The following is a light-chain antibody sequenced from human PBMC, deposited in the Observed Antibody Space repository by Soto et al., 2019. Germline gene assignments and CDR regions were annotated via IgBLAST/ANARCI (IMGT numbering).Light chain of an antibody. CDR2: DAS. V-gene: IGKV3-11*01. CDR3: QQYGSSGT. CDR1: QSVSNY. J-gene: IGKJ1*01. Sequence: IVFTQSPSTLSLFPGARATLSFRASQSVSNYLVWYQQKPGQAPRLLIYDASNRATGIPARFSGSGSGTDFTLTISRLEPEDFAVYYCQQYGSSGTFGQGTKVDIK.